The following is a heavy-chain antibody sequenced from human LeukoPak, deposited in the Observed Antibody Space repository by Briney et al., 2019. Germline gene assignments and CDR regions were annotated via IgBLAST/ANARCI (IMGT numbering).Heavy chain of an antibody. Sequence: ASVKVSCKVSGYTLTELSMHWVRQAPGKGLEWMGGFDPEDGETIYAQKFQGRVTMTRDTSISTAYMELSRLRSDDTAVYYCARLTSINKRGSGPYYYYMDVWGKGTTVTISS. CDR3: ARLTSINKRGSGPYYYYMDV. CDR2: FDPEDGET. CDR1: GYTLTELS. D-gene: IGHD3-10*01. J-gene: IGHJ6*03. V-gene: IGHV1-24*01.